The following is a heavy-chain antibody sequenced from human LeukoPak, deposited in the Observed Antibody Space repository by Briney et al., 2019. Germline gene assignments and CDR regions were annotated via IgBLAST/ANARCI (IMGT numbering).Heavy chain of an antibody. D-gene: IGHD1-1*01. CDR3: ARGRWSPGYFDL. J-gene: IGHJ4*02. CDR1: GFAFSDYW. V-gene: IGHV3-74*01. CDR2: IFSDGTGT. Sequence: GGSLRLSCVASGFAFSDYWMHWVRHAPGKGPVWVSRIFSDGTGTGYADFVKGRFTISRDNVENTLFLQMHSLRAEDTALYYCARGRWSPGYFDLWGPGTLVTVSS.